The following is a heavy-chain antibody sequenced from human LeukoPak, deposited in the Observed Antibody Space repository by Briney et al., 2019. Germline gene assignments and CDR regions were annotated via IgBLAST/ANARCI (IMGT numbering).Heavy chain of an antibody. CDR2: INSDGSST. V-gene: IGHV3-74*01. J-gene: IGHJ5*02. D-gene: IGHD2-2*01. Sequence: GGSLRLSCAASGFTFSSYWMHWVRQAPGKGLVWVSRINSDGSSTSYADSVKGRFTISRDNAKNTLYLQMNNLRAEDTAVYYCARGRYCSSTSCQYNWFDPWGQGTLVTVSS. CDR1: GFTFSSYW. CDR3: ARGRYCSSTSCQYNWFDP.